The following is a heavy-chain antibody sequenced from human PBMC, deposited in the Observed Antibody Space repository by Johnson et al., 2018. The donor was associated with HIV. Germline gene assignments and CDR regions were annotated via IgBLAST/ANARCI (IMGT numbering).Heavy chain of an antibody. J-gene: IGHJ3*02. V-gene: IGHV3-30*14. CDR1: GFTFSSYA. CDR3: ARDGRDLATRGGFDI. CDR2: SISVGNT. Sequence: QVQLVESGGGVVQPGRSLRLSCAASGFTFSSYAMHWVRQAPGKGLEWVSSISVGNTYYADSVKGRFTISRDNSKNMLYLQMNSLRPEDTAVYYCARDGRDLATRGGFDIWGPGTVVTVSS. D-gene: IGHD5-24*01.